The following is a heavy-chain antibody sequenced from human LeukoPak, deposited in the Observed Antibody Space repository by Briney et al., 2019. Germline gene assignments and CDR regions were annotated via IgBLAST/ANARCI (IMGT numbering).Heavy chain of an antibody. Sequence: PSETLSLTCTVSGGSIGTYYWSWIRQPLGEGLEWIGYIYFSGNTYYNPSLKSRVTISIDTSKNQFSLKLSSVTAADTAVYYCASRPFSSLDYWGQGTLVSVSS. J-gene: IGHJ4*02. CDR3: ASRPFSSLDY. CDR2: IYFSGNT. V-gene: IGHV4-59*04. D-gene: IGHD2/OR15-2a*01. CDR1: GGSIGTYY.